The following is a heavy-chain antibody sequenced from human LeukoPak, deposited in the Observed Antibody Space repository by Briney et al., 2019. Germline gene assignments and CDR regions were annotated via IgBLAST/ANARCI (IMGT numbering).Heavy chain of an antibody. CDR1: GDSLSSHY. CDR2: IYGSGST. CDR3: ARNVGWYSHDS. Sequence: SETLSLTCTVSGDSLSSHYWSWIRQPPGKGLEWIGYIYGSGSTHYDPSLRSRVTISEDTSKNQFSLKLTSVTAADTAVYYCARNVGWYSHDSWGQGTMVTVSS. V-gene: IGHV4-59*08. J-gene: IGHJ3*01. D-gene: IGHD6-19*01.